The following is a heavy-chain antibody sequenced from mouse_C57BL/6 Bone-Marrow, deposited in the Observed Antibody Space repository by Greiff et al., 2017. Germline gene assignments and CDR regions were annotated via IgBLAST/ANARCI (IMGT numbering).Heavy chain of an antibody. V-gene: IGHV14-3*01. D-gene: IGHD1-1*01. CDR2: IDPANGNT. J-gene: IGHJ2*01. CDR1: GFNIKNTY. CDR3: ASHGSSYKNYFGY. Sequence: EVQLQQSVAELVRPGASVKLSCTASGFNIKNTYMHWVKQRPEQGLEWIGRIDPANGNTKSAPKFPGEATITADTSSNTADMPLSSLTSEDTAIYYCASHGSSYKNYFGYWCQGTTLTVSS.